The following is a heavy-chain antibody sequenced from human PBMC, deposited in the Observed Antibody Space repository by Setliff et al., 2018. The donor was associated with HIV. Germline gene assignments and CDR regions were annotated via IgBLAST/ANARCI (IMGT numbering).Heavy chain of an antibody. CDR3: TTDLGSGRFSWNNN. J-gene: IGHJ4*02. Sequence: PGGSLRLSCAASGFTFSSYSMNWVRQAPGKGLEWVSSISSSSSYIYYADSVKGRFTISRDNAKNSLYLQMNSLRAEDTAVYYCTTDLGSGRFSWNNNWGQGTLVTVSS. D-gene: IGHD1-26*01. CDR2: ISSSSSYI. V-gene: IGHV3-21*01. CDR1: GFTFSSYS.